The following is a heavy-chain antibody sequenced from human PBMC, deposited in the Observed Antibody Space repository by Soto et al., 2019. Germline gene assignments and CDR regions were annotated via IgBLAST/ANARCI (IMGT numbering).Heavy chain of an antibody. CDR1: GGSISSGGYY. CDR3: ARDYNRRPVGWFDP. Sequence: QAQLQESGPGLVKPSQTLSLTCTVSGGSISSGGYYWSWIRQHPGKGLEWIGHINYSGRTYYNSSIKSRVSISVDTSKNQFSLKLSSVTAADTAIYYCARDYNRRPVGWFDPWGQGTLVTVSS. V-gene: IGHV4-31*03. D-gene: IGHD3-10*01. CDR2: INYSGRT. J-gene: IGHJ5*02.